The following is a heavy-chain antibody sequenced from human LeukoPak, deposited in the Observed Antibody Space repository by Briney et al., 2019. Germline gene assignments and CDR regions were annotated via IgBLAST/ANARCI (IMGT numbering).Heavy chain of an antibody. CDR3: AREMRYYGDYVGYFDY. D-gene: IGHD4-17*01. CDR1: GGSISSGGYY. Sequence: PSQTLSLTCTVSGGSISSGGYYWSWIRQHPGKGLEWIGYIYYSGSTYYNPSLKSRVTISVDTSKNQFSLKLSSVTAVDTAVYYCAREMRYYGDYVGYFDYWGQGTLVTVSS. CDR2: IYYSGST. J-gene: IGHJ4*02. V-gene: IGHV4-31*03.